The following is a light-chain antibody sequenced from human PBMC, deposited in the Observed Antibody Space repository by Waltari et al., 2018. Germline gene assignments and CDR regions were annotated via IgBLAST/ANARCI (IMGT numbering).Light chain of an antibody. CDR1: QGISSC. J-gene: IGKJ3*01. V-gene: IGKV1D-12*01. Sequence: DIQMTQSPSSVSASVGERVSITCRASQGISSCLAWYQQKPVKAPKLLIYAAYTLRSGVPSMFSGSGAGTDFTLTISSLQPEDFATYYCQQANSFPFTFGPGTKVDIK. CDR2: AAY. CDR3: QQANSFPFT.